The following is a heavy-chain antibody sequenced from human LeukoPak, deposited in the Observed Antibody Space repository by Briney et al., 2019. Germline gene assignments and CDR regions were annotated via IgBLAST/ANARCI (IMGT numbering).Heavy chain of an antibody. D-gene: IGHD3-9*01. CDR2: IWYDGSNN. V-gene: IGHV3-33*01. CDR3: AIDLTPEGYFDY. CDR1: GFSFNNYG. Sequence: GGSLTLPCAASGFSFNNYGMHWVRPAPGKGLEGVAGIWYDGSNNYHAHSAKGRFTISRDNSKNTLYLQRNSLRAEDTAVYFCAIDLTPEGYFDYWGQGTLVTVSS. J-gene: IGHJ4*02.